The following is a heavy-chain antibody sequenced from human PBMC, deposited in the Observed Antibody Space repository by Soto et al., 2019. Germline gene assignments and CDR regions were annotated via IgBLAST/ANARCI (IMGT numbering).Heavy chain of an antibody. V-gene: IGHV3-30*18. Sequence: QVQLVESGGGVVQPGRSLRLSCAASGFTFSSYGMHWVRQAPGKGLEWVAVISYDGSNKYYADSVKGRFTISRDNSKNTLYVQMNSLRAEHTAVYYCAKDRRTPPIAAAGTLGYWGQGTLVTVSS. CDR2: ISYDGSNK. J-gene: IGHJ4*02. CDR3: AKDRRTPPIAAAGTLGY. CDR1: GFTFSSYG. D-gene: IGHD6-13*01.